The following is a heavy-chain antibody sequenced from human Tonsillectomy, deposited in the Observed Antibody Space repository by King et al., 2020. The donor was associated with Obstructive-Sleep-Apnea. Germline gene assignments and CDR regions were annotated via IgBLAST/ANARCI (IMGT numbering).Heavy chain of an antibody. V-gene: IGHV4-59*07. J-gene: IGHJ4*02. Sequence: VQLKESGPGLVKTSGTLSLTCTVSGGSIRSYCWSWIRQSPGKGLEWIGYNCYSGTTNYSPSLRSRVTISVETPKRQISLKLTYVTSADTAIYYCARAAYGSYEHYFDYWGQGARVTVSS. CDR3: ARAAYGSYEHYFDY. CDR2: NCYSGTT. CDR1: GGSIRSYC. D-gene: IGHD3-16*01.